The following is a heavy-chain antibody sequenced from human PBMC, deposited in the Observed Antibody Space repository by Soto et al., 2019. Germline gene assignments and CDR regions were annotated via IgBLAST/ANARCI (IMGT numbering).Heavy chain of an antibody. CDR1: GVSVRSYT. V-gene: IGHV4-4*07. J-gene: IGHJ4*02. D-gene: IGHD7-27*01. Sequence: ETLSLTCIVSGVSVRSYTWSWVRQPANKGLEWIGRVFSSVSATYSPSLKSRVTITMDTPENRISLKLDSVTAADAGVYYCARDGMTTGETWGPGTAVTVSS. CDR3: ARDGMTTGET. CDR2: VFSSVSA.